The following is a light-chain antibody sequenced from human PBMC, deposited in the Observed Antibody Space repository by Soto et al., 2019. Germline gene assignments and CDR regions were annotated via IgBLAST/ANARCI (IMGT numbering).Light chain of an antibody. CDR1: QSISSW. CDR3: QQLNGYPPLT. V-gene: IGKV1-5*01. J-gene: IGKJ4*01. Sequence: DIQMTQSPSTLSASVGDRVTITCRASQSISSWLAWYQQKPGKAPKLLNYDAASLESGVPSRFIGSGSGTEFTLTISSLQPEDFATYYCQQLNGYPPLTFGGGTKVDI. CDR2: DAA.